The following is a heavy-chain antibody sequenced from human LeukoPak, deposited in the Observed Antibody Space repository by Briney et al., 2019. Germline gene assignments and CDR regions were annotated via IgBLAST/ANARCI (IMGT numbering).Heavy chain of an antibody. J-gene: IGHJ4*02. CDR1: GGSFSGYY. CDR2: INHSGST. V-gene: IGHV4-34*01. D-gene: IGHD3-10*01. Sequence: SETLSLTCAVYGGSFSGYYWSWIRQPPGKGREWIGEINHSGSTNYNPSLKSRVTISVDTSKNQFSLKLSSVTAADTAVYYCAIADSLGEGYFDYWGQGTLVTVSS. CDR3: AIADSLGEGYFDY.